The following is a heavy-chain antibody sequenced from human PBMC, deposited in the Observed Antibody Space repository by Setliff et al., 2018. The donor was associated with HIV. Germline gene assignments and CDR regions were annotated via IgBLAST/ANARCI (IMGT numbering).Heavy chain of an antibody. D-gene: IGHD6-6*01. CDR2: IKQDGGEK. J-gene: IGHJ4*02. CDR3: ARDYGFSSSSGLGY. V-gene: IGHV3-7*01. CDR1: GFTLNNYW. Sequence: PGESLKISCAASGFTLNNYWMTWVRQAPGKGLEWVANIKQDGGEKNYVDSVKGRFTISRDNARNSVFLQLNSLRAEDTAVYYCARDYGFSSSSGLGYWGQGTRVTVSS.